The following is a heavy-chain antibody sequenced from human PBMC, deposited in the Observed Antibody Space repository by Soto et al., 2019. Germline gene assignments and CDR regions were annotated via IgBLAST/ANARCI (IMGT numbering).Heavy chain of an antibody. D-gene: IGHD4-17*01. Sequence: EVQLVESGGGLVQPGGSLRLSCAASGFTVSSNYMSWVRQAPGKGLEWVSVIYSGGSTYYADSVKGRFTISGDNSKNSLYLQMNSLRAEDTAVYYCARVNDYGDYADYWGQGTLVTVSS. CDR3: ARVNDYGDYADY. J-gene: IGHJ4*02. CDR2: IYSGGST. CDR1: GFTVSSNY. V-gene: IGHV3-66*01.